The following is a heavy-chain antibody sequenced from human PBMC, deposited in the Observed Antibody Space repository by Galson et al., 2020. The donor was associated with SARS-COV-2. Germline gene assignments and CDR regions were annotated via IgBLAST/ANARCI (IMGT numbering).Heavy chain of an antibody. CDR3: AGGPHPITIFGVVKDDYYYMDV. D-gene: IGHD3-3*01. J-gene: IGHJ6*03. V-gene: IGHV4-34*01. CDR1: GGSFSGNS. Sequence: SETLSLTCAVYGGSFSGNSWSWIRQPPGKGLEWIGKIDHSGRTHYSPSLKSRVTMSVDTSKNQFSLNLTSVTAADTAVYYCAGGPHPITIFGVVKDDYYYMDVWGKGTTVTVSS. CDR2: IDHSGRT.